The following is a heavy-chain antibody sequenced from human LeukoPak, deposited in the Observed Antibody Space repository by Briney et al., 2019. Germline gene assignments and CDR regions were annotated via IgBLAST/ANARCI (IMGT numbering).Heavy chain of an antibody. Sequence: LSLTCAVSGGSISSSNWWSWVRQAPGKGLEWVAVISYDGSNKYYADSVKGRFTISRDNSKNTLYLQMNSLRAEDTAVYYCAKDRRAAAYYFDYWGQGTLVTVSS. J-gene: IGHJ4*02. CDR1: GGSISSSN. CDR3: AKDRRAAAYYFDY. D-gene: IGHD6-13*01. CDR2: ISYDGSNK. V-gene: IGHV3-30*18.